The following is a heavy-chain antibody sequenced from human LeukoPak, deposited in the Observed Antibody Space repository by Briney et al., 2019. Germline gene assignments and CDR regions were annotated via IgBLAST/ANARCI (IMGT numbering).Heavy chain of an antibody. CDR2: IIPIFGTA. Sequence: SVKVSCKASGYTFTSYGISWVRQAPGQGLEWMGGIIPIFGTANYAQKFQGRVTITTDESTSTAYMELSSLRSEDTAVYYCARDPYSSSWSGFDPWGQETLVTVSS. CDR3: ARDPYSSSWSGFDP. CDR1: GYTFTSYG. D-gene: IGHD6-13*01. V-gene: IGHV1-69*05. J-gene: IGHJ5*02.